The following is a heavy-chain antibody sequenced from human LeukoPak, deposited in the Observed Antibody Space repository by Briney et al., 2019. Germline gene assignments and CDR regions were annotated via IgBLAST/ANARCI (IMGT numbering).Heavy chain of an antibody. CDR2: IYYSGST. CDR3: AREEGGYGSRITYYYGMDV. D-gene: IGHD3-10*01. J-gene: IGHJ6*02. Sequence: SETLSLTCTVSGSSISSGDYYWSWIRQPPGKGLEWIGYIYYSGSTYYNPSLKSRVTISVDTSKNQFSLKLSSVTAADTAVYYCAREEGGYGSRITYYYGMDVWGQGTTVTVSS. CDR1: GSSISSGDYY. V-gene: IGHV4-30-4*01.